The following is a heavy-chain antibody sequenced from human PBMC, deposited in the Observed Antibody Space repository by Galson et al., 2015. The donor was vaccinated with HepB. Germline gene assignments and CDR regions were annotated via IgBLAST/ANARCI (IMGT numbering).Heavy chain of an antibody. V-gene: IGHV4-59*01. J-gene: IGHJ6*02. CDR1: GGSISSYY. CDR2: IYYSGST. CDR3: ARLQEDHYNYYGMDV. D-gene: IGHD4-11*01. Sequence: ETLSLTCTVSGGSISSYYWSWIRQPPGKGLEWIGYIYYSGSTNYNPSLKSRVTISVDTSKNQFSLKLSSVTAADTAVYYCARLQEDHYNYYGMDVWGQGTTVTVSS.